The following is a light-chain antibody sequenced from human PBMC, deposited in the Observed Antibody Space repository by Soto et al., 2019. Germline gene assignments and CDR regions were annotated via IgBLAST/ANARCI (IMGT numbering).Light chain of an antibody. Sequence: EIVMTQSPDSLAVSLGERATINCRSSQNLLYTSNNRNYLAWYQQKRGQPPKLLFYWASAREYGVSDRFSCSGSGTDFNLTISSLQAEDVAIYYCQQYYSIPPITFGQGTRLEIK. CDR1: QNLLYTSNNRNY. CDR3: QQYYSIPPIT. V-gene: IGKV4-1*01. CDR2: WAS. J-gene: IGKJ5*01.